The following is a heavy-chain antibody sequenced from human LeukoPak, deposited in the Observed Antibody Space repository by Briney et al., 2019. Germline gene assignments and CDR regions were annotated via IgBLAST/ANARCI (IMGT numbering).Heavy chain of an antibody. CDR1: GGSISSGDYY. V-gene: IGHV4-39*07. J-gene: IGHJ4*02. CDR2: INHSGST. Sequence: SETLSLTCTVSGGSISSGDYYWSWIRQPPGKGLEWIGEINHSGSTNYNPSLKSRVTISVDTSKNQFSLKLSSVTAADTAVYYCASRLLWFGEFRRYFDYWGQGTLVTVSS. CDR3: ASRLLWFGEFRRYFDY. D-gene: IGHD3-10*01.